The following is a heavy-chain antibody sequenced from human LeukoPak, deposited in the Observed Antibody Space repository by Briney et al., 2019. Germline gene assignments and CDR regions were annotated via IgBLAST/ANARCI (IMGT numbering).Heavy chain of an antibody. CDR2: IYYSGST. J-gene: IGHJ4*02. CDR1: GGSISSYY. D-gene: IGHD1-26*01. Sequence: SGTLSLTCTVSGGSISSYYWSWIRQPPGKGLEWIGYIYYSGSTNYNPSLKSRVTISVDTSKNQFSLKLSSVTAADTAVYYCASSSGSYSLGFDYWGQGTLVTVSS. CDR3: ASSSGSYSLGFDY. V-gene: IGHV4-59*08.